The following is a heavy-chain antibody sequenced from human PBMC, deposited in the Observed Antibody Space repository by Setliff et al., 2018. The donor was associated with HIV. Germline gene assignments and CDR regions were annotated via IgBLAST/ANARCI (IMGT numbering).Heavy chain of an antibody. CDR1: GGSISSGSYY. CDR2: IYTSGST. CDR3: AREGTEVAGNDAFDI. Sequence: PSETLSLTCTVSGGSISSGSYYWSWIRQPAGKGLEWIGHIYTSGSTNYNPSLKSRVTISVDTSKNQFSLKLSSVTAADTAVYYCAREGTEVAGNDAFDIWGQGTMVTVSS. J-gene: IGHJ3*02. V-gene: IGHV4-61*09. D-gene: IGHD6-19*01.